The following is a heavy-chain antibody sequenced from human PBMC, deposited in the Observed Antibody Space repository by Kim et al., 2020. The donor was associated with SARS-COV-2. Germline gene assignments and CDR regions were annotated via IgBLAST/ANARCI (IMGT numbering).Heavy chain of an antibody. CDR2: ISYDGSNK. J-gene: IGHJ4*02. Sequence: GGSLRLSCAASGFTFSSYGMHWVRQAPGKGLEWVAVISYDGSNKYYADSVKGRFTISRDNSKNTLYLQMNSLRAEDTAVYYCAKGSYFDYWGQGTLVTVSS. CDR1: GFTFSSYG. CDR3: AKGSYFDY. V-gene: IGHV3-30*18.